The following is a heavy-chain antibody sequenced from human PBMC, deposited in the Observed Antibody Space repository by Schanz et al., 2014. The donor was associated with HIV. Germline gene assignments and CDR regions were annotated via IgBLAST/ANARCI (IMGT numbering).Heavy chain of an antibody. J-gene: IGHJ6*02. V-gene: IGHV1-46*01. CDR2: IKTSGGTT. Sequence: QAQLVQSGAEVKKPGASVKISCKASGYGYIFTTYYIHWVRQAPGQGLEWMGMIKTSGGTTTYAQKSQGRVTLTRDTTATTVYMELSSLKSEDTAVYYCARTHYSVVSSRAMDVWGQGTTVTVSS. D-gene: IGHD2-15*01. CDR3: ARTHYSVVSSRAMDV. CDR1: GYGYIFTTYY.